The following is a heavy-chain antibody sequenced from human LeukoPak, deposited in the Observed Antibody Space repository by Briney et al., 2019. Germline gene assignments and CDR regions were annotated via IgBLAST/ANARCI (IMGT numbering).Heavy chain of an antibody. CDR3: ARVARGGKTYYFDY. J-gene: IGHJ4*02. Sequence: SVKVSCKASGGTFSSYAISWVRQAPGQGLEWMGGTIPIFGTANYAQKFQGRVTITTDESTSTAYMELSSLRSEDTAVYYCARVARGGKTYYFDYWGQGTLVTVSS. CDR2: TIPIFGTA. CDR1: GGTFSSYA. V-gene: IGHV1-69*05. D-gene: IGHD4-23*01.